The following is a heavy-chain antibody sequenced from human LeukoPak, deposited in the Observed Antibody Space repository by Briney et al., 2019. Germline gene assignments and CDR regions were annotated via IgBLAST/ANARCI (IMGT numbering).Heavy chain of an antibody. V-gene: IGHV1-18*01. D-gene: IGHD6-19*01. CDR2: ISTYNGNT. CDR3: ARAFGWYNRIYYFDY. J-gene: IGHJ4*02. CDR1: GYTFTNYG. Sequence: ASVKVSCKASGYTFTNYGFSWVRQAPGQGLEWMGWISTYNGNTNYAQKLQGRLTMTTDTSTNTAYMDLRSLRSDDTAIYYCARAFGWYNRIYYFDYWGQGTLVTVSS.